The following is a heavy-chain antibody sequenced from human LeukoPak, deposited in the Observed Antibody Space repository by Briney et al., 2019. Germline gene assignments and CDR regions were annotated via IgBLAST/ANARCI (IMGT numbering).Heavy chain of an antibody. Sequence: SETLSLTCTVSGGSISSSSYYWGWIRQPPGKGLEWIGSIYYSGSTYYNPSLKSRVTISVDTSKNQFSLKLSSVTAADTAVYYCARHPLYYYDSSGYYYVGYYYMDVWGKGTTVTISS. D-gene: IGHD3-22*01. CDR3: ARHPLYYYDSSGYYYVGYYYMDV. J-gene: IGHJ6*03. V-gene: IGHV4-39*01. CDR1: GGSISSSSYY. CDR2: IYYSGST.